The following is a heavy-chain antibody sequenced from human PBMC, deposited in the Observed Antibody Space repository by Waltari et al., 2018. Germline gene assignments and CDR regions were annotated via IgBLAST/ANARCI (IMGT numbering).Heavy chain of an antibody. J-gene: IGHJ4*02. CDR3: PKPRWLHLGYFDS. CDR2: INHIGST. V-gene: IGHV4-34*01. CDR1: GGSFSGYY. D-gene: IGHD3-16*01. Sequence: QVQLQQWGAGLLKPSETLSLTCAVYGGSFSGYYWSWIRQPPGKGLEWIGEINHIGSTTTTPSLRVRVPISLNTPRNHFSLKLGSVPPATPPVNYGPKPRWLHLGYFDSWAQGTLFPVSS.